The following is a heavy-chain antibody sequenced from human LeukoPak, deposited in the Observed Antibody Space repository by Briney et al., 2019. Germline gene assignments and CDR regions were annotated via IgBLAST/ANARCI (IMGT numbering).Heavy chain of an antibody. V-gene: IGHV5-51*01. CDR1: EYRFPTYW. Sequence: GESPKISFQGSEYRFPTYWIAWLRPRPGKGLEWMGIIYPSDSDTRYSTSFQGQVTISADKSIETAYLQLSSLKASDTAMYYCARPLQGIVGATGFDYWGQGTLVTVSS. CDR2: IYPSDSDT. CDR3: ARPLQGIVGATGFDY. J-gene: IGHJ4*02. D-gene: IGHD1-26*01.